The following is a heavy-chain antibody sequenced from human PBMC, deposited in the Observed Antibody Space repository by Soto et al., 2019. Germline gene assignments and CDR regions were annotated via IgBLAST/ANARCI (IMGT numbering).Heavy chain of an antibody. CDR3: ARHHYYDSSGLGYFDY. CDR1: GGSISSGGYS. J-gene: IGHJ4*02. D-gene: IGHD3-22*01. Sequence: SETLSLTCAVSGGSISSGGYSWSWIRQPPGKGLEWIGYIYHSGSTYYNPSLKSRVTISVDRSKNQFSLKLSSVTAADTAVYYCARHHYYDSSGLGYFDYWGQGTLVTVSS. CDR2: IYHSGST. V-gene: IGHV4-30-2*01.